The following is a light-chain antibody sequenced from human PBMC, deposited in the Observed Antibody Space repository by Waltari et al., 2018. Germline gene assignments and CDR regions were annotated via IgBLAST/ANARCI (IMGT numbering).Light chain of an antibody. CDR2: DVS. J-gene: IGLJ1*01. Sequence: QSALTQPASVSGSLGQSITMSCTGTSSDIGIYNYVSCYQQHPGKAPKLLIYDVSNRPSGVSNRFSGSKSGNTASLTISGLQSEDEADYYCTSFSSDSTPLVFGTGTRVTV. CDR3: TSFSSDSTPLV. V-gene: IGLV2-14*03. CDR1: SSDIGIYNY.